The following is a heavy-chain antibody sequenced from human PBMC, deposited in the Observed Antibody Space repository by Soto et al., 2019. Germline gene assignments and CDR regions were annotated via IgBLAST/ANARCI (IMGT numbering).Heavy chain of an antibody. J-gene: IGHJ6*02. CDR2: INPNSGGT. CDR1: GYTFTGYY. CDR3: ARVGRIAAAGTPYYGMDV. V-gene: IGHV1-2*04. Sequence: ASVKVSCKASGYTFTGYYMHWVRQAPGQGLEWMGWINPNSGGTNYAQKFQGWVTMTRDTSISTAYMELSRLRSDDTAVYYCARVGRIAAAGTPYYGMDVWGQGNTVTFSS. D-gene: IGHD6-13*01.